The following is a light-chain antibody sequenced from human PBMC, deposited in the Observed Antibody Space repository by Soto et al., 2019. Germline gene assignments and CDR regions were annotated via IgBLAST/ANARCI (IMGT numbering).Light chain of an antibody. CDR3: QSYDSSLSGVV. CDR1: SSNIGAGYD. CDR2: GNS. J-gene: IGLJ1*01. V-gene: IGLV1-40*01. Sequence: QAVVTQPPSVSGAPGQRVTISCTGSSSNIGAGYDVHWYQQLPGTAPKLLIYGNSTRPSGVPDRFSGSKSGTSASLAITGLQAEDEADYYCQSYDSSLSGVVFGTGTKLTVL.